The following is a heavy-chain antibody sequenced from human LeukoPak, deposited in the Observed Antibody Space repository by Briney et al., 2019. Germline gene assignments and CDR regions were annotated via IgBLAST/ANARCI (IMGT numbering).Heavy chain of an antibody. CDR3: VRSDDFWSGYYGY. Sequence: PSKTLSLTCTVSGGSISSYYWNWIRQPPGKGLEWIGYIYYSGTTNYNPSLKSRVSMSVDTSKNQFSLKLSSVTAADTAVYYCVRSDDFWSGYYGYWGQGTLVTVSS. CDR2: IYYSGTT. D-gene: IGHD3-3*01. J-gene: IGHJ4*02. V-gene: IGHV4-59*01. CDR1: GGSISSYY.